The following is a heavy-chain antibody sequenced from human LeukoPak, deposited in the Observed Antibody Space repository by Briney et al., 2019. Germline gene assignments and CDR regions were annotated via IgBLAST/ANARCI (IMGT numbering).Heavy chain of an antibody. J-gene: IGHJ3*01. CDR3: AKDMITFGITGGA. V-gene: IGHV3-30*18. D-gene: IGHD3-16*01. Sequence: GRSLRLSCVASGFTFSSYGMHWVRQAPGKGLEWVAVISYDGSNKYYVDSVKGRFTISRDNAKNSLYLQMNSLRAEDTALYYCAKDMITFGITGGAWGQGTMVTVSS. CDR1: GFTFSSYG. CDR2: ISYDGSNK.